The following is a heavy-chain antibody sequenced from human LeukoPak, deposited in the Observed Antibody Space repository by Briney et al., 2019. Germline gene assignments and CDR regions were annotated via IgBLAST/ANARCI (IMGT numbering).Heavy chain of an antibody. CDR1: GYTLTELS. CDR3: ATAADNWNSRID. D-gene: IGHD1-7*01. J-gene: IGHJ4*02. Sequence: ASVKVSCKVSGYTLTELSMHWVRQAPGKGLEWMGGFDPEDGETIYAQKFQGRVTMTEDTSTDTAYMELSSLRSGDTAVYYCATAADNWNSRIDWGQGTLVTVSS. CDR2: FDPEDGET. V-gene: IGHV1-24*01.